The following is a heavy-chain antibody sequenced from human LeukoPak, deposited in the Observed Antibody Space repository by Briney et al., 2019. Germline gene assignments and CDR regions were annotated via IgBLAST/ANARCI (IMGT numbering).Heavy chain of an antibody. J-gene: IGHJ3*02. D-gene: IGHD3-22*01. CDR3: ARPYDSSGYNAFDI. Sequence: SSETLSLTCAVSGGSISSSNWWSWVRQPPGKGLEWIGEIYHSGSTNYNPSLKSRVTISVDKSKNQFSLKLSSVTAADTAVYYCARPYDSSGYNAFDIWGQGTMVTVSS. CDR1: GGSISSSNW. CDR2: IYHSGST. V-gene: IGHV4-4*02.